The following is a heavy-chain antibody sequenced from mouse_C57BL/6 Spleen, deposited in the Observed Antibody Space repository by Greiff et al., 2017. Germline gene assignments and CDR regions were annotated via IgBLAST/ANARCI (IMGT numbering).Heavy chain of an antibody. V-gene: IGHV5-17*01. CDR3: ARRNFYYRMEYFDV. CDR2: ISSGSSTI. J-gene: IGHJ1*03. D-gene: IGHD2-12*01. Sequence: EVNVVESGGGLVKPGGSLKLSCAASGFTFSDYGMHWVRQAPEKGLEWVAYISSGSSTIYYADTVKGRFTISRDNAKNTLFLQMTSLRSEDTAMYYCARRNFYYRMEYFDVWGTGTTVTVSS. CDR1: GFTFSDYG.